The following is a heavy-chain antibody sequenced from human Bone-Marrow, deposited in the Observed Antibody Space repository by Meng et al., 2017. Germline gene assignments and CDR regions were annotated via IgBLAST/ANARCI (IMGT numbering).Heavy chain of an antibody. D-gene: IGHD2-8*01. CDR1: GFTSSSSD. J-gene: IGHJ4*02. Sequence: GESLKISCAASGFTSSSSDLHWVRQTSGEGLQWVSTLGTAGDASYPGSVKGQFTISRESAKNSLYLQMNSLRAGDTAVYYCARAHGLWGQRTLVTVSS. V-gene: IGHV3-13*01. CDR2: LGTAGDA. CDR3: ARAHGL.